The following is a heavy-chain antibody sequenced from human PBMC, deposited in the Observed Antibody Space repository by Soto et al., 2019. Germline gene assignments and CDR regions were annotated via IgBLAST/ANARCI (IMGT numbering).Heavy chain of an antibody. J-gene: IGHJ5*02. V-gene: IGHV4-59*01. CDR1: GGSISSYY. Sequence: SETLSLTCTVSGGSISSYYWSWIRQPPWKGLEWIGYIYYSGSTNYNPSLKSRVTISVDTSKNQFSLKLSSVTAADTAVYYCARALVVGATLWFDPWGQGTLVTVSS. CDR3: ARALVVGATLWFDP. D-gene: IGHD1-26*01. CDR2: IYYSGST.